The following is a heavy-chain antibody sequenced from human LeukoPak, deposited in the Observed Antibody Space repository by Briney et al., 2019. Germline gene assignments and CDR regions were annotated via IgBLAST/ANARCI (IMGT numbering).Heavy chain of an antibody. CDR1: GFTFSNYW. J-gene: IGHJ6*04. CDR3: AREAKESSGMDV. CDR2: IKQDESEK. Sequence: GGYLRLSCAASGFTFSNYWMSWVRQAPGKGLEWVANIKQDESEKHYVDSVKGRFTISRDNAKKSLYLQMNSLRAEDTAVYYCAREAKESSGMDVWGKGTTVTVSS. V-gene: IGHV3-7*03.